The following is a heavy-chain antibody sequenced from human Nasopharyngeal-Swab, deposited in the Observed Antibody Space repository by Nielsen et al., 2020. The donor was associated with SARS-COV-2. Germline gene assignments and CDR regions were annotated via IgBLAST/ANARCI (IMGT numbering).Heavy chain of an antibody. V-gene: IGHV4-34*01. D-gene: IGHD2-15*01. CDR2: INDRGSG. Sequence: SQTYSLTSVVFGETLNGFHWKWTRQTPGKGLEWIGEINDRGSGNYNPSLRSRVTISAGTSNIQFSLKLNSVTAADTAVYYCARGQDAYYYMDVWGEGTTVTVSS. CDR3: ARGQDAYYYMDV. J-gene: IGHJ6*03. CDR1: GETLNGFH.